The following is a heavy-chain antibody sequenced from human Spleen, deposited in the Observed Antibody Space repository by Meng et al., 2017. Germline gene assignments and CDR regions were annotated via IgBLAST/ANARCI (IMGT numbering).Heavy chain of an antibody. D-gene: IGHD2-15*01. CDR3: ARGPLGHCSGGSCWIPYYLDY. CDR2: ISGSGSTI. Sequence: GESLKISCAGSGFTFSSYEINWVRQAPGKGLEWVSYISGSGSTIYYADSVKGRFTISRDNAKNSLYLQMNSLRAEDTAVYYCARGPLGHCSGGSCWIPYYLDYWARGPLAT. V-gene: IGHV3-48*03. J-gene: IGHJ4*02. CDR1: GFTFSSYE.